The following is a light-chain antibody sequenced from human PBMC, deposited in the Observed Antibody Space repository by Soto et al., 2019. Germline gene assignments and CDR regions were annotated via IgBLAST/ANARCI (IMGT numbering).Light chain of an antibody. V-gene: IGKV3-15*01. J-gene: IGKJ1*01. Sequence: EIVMTQSPATLSVSPGERATLSCRASQSVSSNLAWYQQKPGQAPRLLIYGASTRATGVPARFSGSGSGTEFTLNISSLQSEDFAVYYCQQYNNWPETFGQVTKVDIK. CDR3: QQYNNWPET. CDR1: QSVSSN. CDR2: GAS.